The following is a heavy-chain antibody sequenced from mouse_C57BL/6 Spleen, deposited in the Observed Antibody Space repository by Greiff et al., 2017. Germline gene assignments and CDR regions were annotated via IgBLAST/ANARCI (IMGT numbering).Heavy chain of an antibody. D-gene: IGHD1-1*01. Sequence: QVQLKESGAELARPGASVKLSCKASGYTFTSYGISWVKQRTGQGLEWIGEIYPRSGNTYYNEKFKGKATLTADKSSSTAYMELRSLTSEDSAVYFCARRSITTVYAMDYWGQGTSVTVSS. CDR3: ARRSITTVYAMDY. J-gene: IGHJ4*01. CDR2: IYPRSGNT. V-gene: IGHV1-81*01. CDR1: GYTFTSYG.